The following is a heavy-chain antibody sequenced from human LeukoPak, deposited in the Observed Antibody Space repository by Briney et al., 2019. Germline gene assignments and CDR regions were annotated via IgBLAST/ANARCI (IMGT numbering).Heavy chain of an antibody. CDR1: GGTFSSYA. CDR3: ARVFARSGGISGSYFYY. V-gene: IGHV1-69*05. D-gene: IGHD1-26*01. Sequence: SVKVSCKASGGTFSSYAINWVRQAPGQGPEWMGGIIPIFGRANYAQKFQGRVTMTTGESTSTAYMELSSLRSEDTAVYYCARVFARSGGISGSYFYYWGQGTLVTVSS. CDR2: IIPIFGRA. J-gene: IGHJ4*02.